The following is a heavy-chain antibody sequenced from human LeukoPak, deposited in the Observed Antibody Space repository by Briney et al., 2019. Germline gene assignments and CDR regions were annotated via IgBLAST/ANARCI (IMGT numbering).Heavy chain of an antibody. CDR2: ISPSSGHI. CDR3: ARGYCSGGSCYFDY. V-gene: IGHV3-21*01. J-gene: IGHJ4*02. D-gene: IGHD2-15*01. CDR1: GFTLRSYS. Sequence: GGSLRLSCAASGFTLRSYSMNWVRQTPGKGLEWVSYISPSSGHIYYADSVKGRFTISRDNAKNSLYLQMNSLRAEDTAVYYCARGYCSGGSCYFDYWGQGTLVTVSS.